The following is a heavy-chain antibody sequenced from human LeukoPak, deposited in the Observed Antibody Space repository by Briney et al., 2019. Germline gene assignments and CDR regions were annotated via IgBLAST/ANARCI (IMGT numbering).Heavy chain of an antibody. J-gene: IGHJ5*02. D-gene: IGHD3-10*01. CDR1: GGSISSYY. CDR3: ARAKNYYGSGSYRNWFDP. Sequence: SETLSLTCTVSGGSISSYYWSWIRQPAGKGLEWIGRIYTSGSTNYNPSLKSRVTMSVDKSKNQFSLKLSSVTAADTAVYYCARAKNYYGSGSYRNWFDPWGQGTLVTVSS. V-gene: IGHV4-4*07. CDR2: IYTSGST.